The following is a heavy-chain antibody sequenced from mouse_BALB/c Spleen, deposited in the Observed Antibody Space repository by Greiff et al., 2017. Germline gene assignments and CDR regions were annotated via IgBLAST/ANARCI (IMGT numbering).Heavy chain of an antibody. CDR2: IWAGGST. V-gene: IGHV2-9*02. Sequence: VKLQQSGPGLVAPSQSLSITCTVSGFSLTSYGVHWVRQPPGKGLEWLGVIWAGGSTNYNSALMSRLSISKDNSKSQVFLKMNSLQTDDTAIYYCVRDYYYGSSSYYFDYWGQGTTLTVSS. CDR1: GFSLTSYG. D-gene: IGHD1-1*01. J-gene: IGHJ2*01. CDR3: VRDYYYGSSSYYFDY.